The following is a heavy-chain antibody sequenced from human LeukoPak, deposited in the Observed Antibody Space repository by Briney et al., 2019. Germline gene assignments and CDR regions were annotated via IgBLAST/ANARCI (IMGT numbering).Heavy chain of an antibody. J-gene: IGHJ6*03. CDR2: IIPVFGTP. D-gene: IGHD3-3*01. V-gene: IGHV1-69*05. CDR3: AIDFAPNDFWSGSSGMNV. CDR1: GGTFNSYV. Sequence: ASVKVSCKASGGTFNSYVISWVRQASGQGLEWMGGIIPVFGTPKYAQKFQGRVSITKDESTSTAYMELSSLSSEDTAVYYCAIDFAPNDFWSGSSGMNVWGKGTTVTVSS.